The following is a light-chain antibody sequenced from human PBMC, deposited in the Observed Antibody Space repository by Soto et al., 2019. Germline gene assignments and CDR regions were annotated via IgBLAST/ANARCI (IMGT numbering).Light chain of an antibody. CDR1: QGINTF. Sequence: IQLTQSPSSLSASVGDRVTITCRASQGINTFLAWYQQKPRKAPKPMIYAASTLQSGVQSRFSCSGAGTDYTRTISSLKLEDVTTAYCRQLESFTSTFGGGTKVDNK. J-gene: IGKJ4*01. V-gene: IGKV1-9*01. CDR2: AAS. CDR3: RQLESFTST.